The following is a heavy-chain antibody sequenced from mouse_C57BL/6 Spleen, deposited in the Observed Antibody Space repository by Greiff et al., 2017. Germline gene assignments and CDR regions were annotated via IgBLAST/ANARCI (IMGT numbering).Heavy chain of an antibody. Sequence: VQLQQPGAELVRPGSSVKLSCKASGYTFTSYWMHWVKQRPIQGLEWIGNIDPSDSDTHYNQKFKDKATLTVDKSSSTAYMQLSSLTSEDSAVYYWARSRDGYGGDYWGQGTTLTVSS. CDR1: GYTFTSYW. CDR3: ARSRDGYGGDY. CDR2: IDPSDSDT. D-gene: IGHD2-3*01. J-gene: IGHJ2*01. V-gene: IGHV1-52*01.